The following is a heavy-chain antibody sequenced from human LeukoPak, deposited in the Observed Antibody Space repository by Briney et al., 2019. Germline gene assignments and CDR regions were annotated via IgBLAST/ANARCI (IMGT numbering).Heavy chain of an antibody. CDR3: ARARDMVYAYYFDY. D-gene: IGHD5/OR15-5a*01. Sequence: MPSETLSLTCTVSGGSISSGSYYWSWIRQPAGKGLEWIGRIYTSGSTNYNPSLKSRVTISVDTSKNQFSLKLSSVTAADTAVYYCARARDMVYAYYFDYWGQGTLVTVSS. J-gene: IGHJ4*02. CDR1: GGSISSGSYY. V-gene: IGHV4-61*02. CDR2: IYTSGST.